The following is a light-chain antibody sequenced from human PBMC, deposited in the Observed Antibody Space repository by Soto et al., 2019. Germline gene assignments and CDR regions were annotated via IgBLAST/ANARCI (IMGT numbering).Light chain of an antibody. CDR3: QQYQSYPPP. V-gene: IGKV1-16*01. Sequence: DIQRTQSPSSLSASIGDRVTIICRASEGIKNYLAWFQQKPGKAPKSLIYGATYLQSGVPSRFSGSEFGTELSLTISSLQPEDIATYYCQQYQSYPPPFGGGTKVDI. CDR1: EGIKNY. J-gene: IGKJ4*01. CDR2: GAT.